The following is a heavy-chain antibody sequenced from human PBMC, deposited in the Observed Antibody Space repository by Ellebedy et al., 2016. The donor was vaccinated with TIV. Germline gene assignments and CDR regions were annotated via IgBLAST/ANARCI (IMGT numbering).Heavy chain of an antibody. CDR1: GLTFNNYA. CDR2: INSANAT. Sequence: PGGSLRLSCAGSGLTFNNYAMNWVHQAPGKGLEWVSTINSANATYYADSVKGRFTISRDTSKNTLYLQMNGLRAGDTDVYYCAQGFWGGGPWGQGTLVTVSS. V-gene: IGHV3-23*01. J-gene: IGHJ5*02. CDR3: AQGFWGGGP. D-gene: IGHD3-16*01.